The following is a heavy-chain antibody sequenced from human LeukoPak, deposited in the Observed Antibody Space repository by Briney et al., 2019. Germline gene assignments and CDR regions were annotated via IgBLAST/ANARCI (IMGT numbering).Heavy chain of an antibody. CDR2: IYYSGST. Sequence: PSETLSLTCTVSGGSISTGRYYWGWIRQPPGKGLEWIGYIYYSGSTNYNPSLKSRVTISVDTSKNQFSLKLSSVTAADTAVYYCARDMATRFDPWGQGTLVAVSS. CDR1: GGSISTGRYY. V-gene: IGHV4-61*01. CDR3: ARDMATRFDP. D-gene: IGHD3-10*01. J-gene: IGHJ5*02.